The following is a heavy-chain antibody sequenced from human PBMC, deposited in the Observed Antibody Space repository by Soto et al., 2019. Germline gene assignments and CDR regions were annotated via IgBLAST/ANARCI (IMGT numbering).Heavy chain of an antibody. CDR2: MNPNSGNT. Sequence: QVQLVQSGAEVKKPGASVKVSCKASGYTFSSYDINWVRQATGQGLEWMGWMNPNSGNTGYAQKFQGRVTMTRNTXXRTAYMELSSLRSEDTAVYYCAIRDSRWERRWFAPWGQGTLVTVSS. CDR3: AIRDSRWERRWFAP. D-gene: IGHD1-26*01. CDR1: GYTFSSYD. V-gene: IGHV1-8*01. J-gene: IGHJ5*02.